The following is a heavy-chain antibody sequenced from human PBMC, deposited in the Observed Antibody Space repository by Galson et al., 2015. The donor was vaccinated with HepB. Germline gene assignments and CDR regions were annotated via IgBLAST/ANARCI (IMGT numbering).Heavy chain of an antibody. D-gene: IGHD2-21*01. CDR2: ISGRGGSP. Sequence: SLRLSCAASGFTFSSYAMSWVRQALGKGLEWVSVISGRGGSPYYADSVKGRFTISRDNSKNTLYLQMNSLRAEDTAVYYCAKDSDVGIGVMTPLSVDYWGQGTLVTVSS. CDR1: GFTFSSYA. V-gene: IGHV3-23*01. J-gene: IGHJ4*02. CDR3: AKDSDVGIGVMTPLSVDY.